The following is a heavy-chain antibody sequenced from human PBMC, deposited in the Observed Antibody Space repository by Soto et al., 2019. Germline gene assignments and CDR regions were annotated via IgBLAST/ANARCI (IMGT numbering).Heavy chain of an antibody. CDR3: ARGHSRCWIDAFDI. CDR2: IYYSGST. CDR1: GGSISSYY. D-gene: IGHD6-19*01. Sequence: QVQLQESGPGLVKPSETLSLTCTVSGGSISSYYWSWIRQPPGKGLEWIGYIYYSGSTNYNPSLTRRVPISVDTSKDQFSLKLSSVTAADTAVYYCARGHSRCWIDAFDIWGQGTMVTVSS. V-gene: IGHV4-59*01. J-gene: IGHJ3*02.